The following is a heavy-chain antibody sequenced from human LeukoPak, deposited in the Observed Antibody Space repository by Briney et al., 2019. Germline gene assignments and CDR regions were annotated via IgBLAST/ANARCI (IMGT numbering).Heavy chain of an antibody. CDR2: INLSGNT. J-gene: IGHJ5*02. D-gene: IGHD6-19*01. Sequence: ASETLSLTCGVFGGSFSGYYWSWIRQPPGQGLEWIGEINLSGNTNYNPSLKSRVSISVDTSKNQFSLHLTSVTAADTAVYYCAREAVAVGGSWFDPWGQRTLVTVSS. CDR1: GGSFSGYY. CDR3: AREAVAVGGSWFDP. V-gene: IGHV4-34*01.